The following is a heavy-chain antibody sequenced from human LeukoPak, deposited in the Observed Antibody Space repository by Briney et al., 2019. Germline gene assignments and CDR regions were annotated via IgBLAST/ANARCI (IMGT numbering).Heavy chain of an antibody. CDR1: GFTFSSYS. V-gene: IGHV3-23*01. Sequence: GGSLRLSCAASGFTFSSYSMNWVRQAPGKGLEWVSAISGSGGSTYYADSVKGRFTISRDNSKNTLYLQMNSLRAEDTAVYYCASLTPRRSPPDVWGQGTTVTVSS. CDR3: ASLTPRRSPPDV. D-gene: IGHD4/OR15-4a*01. CDR2: ISGSGGST. J-gene: IGHJ6*02.